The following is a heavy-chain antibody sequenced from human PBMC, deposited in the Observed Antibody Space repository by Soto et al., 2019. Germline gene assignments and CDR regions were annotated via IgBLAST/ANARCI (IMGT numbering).Heavy chain of an antibody. CDR2: MYISGTT. V-gene: IGHV4-4*07. CDR1: GGSISSSNW. Sequence: LSLTCAVSGGSISSSNWWTWIRQTAGKGLEWIGRMYISGTTNYNPSLKSRVTMSVDTSKNHFSLKLRSVTAADTAVYYCASDQINQNVFDFWGQGTMVTVSS. J-gene: IGHJ3*01. CDR3: ASDQINQNVFDF.